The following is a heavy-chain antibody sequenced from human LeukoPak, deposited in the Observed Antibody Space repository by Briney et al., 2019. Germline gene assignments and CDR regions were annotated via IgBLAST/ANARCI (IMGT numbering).Heavy chain of an antibody. CDR3: AKEEGMSLDY. J-gene: IGHJ4*02. CDR1: GFNFNSYA. Sequence: GGSLRLSCAASGFNFNSYAMSWVRQAPGKGLQWVSVISGSGGSTYYADSVKGRFTISRDNSKNTLYLQMNSLRAEDTAVYYCAKEEGMSLDYWGQGTLVTVSS. V-gene: IGHV3-23*01. CDR2: ISGSGGST.